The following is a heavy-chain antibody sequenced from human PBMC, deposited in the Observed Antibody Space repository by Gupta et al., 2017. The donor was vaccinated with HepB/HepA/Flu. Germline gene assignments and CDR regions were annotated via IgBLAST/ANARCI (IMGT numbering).Heavy chain of an antibody. CDR2: ISSSSLSI. Sequence: QVQLVESGGGLVKPGGSLRLSCAASGFTFTDYYMIWIRQAPGKGLEWISYISSSSLSIYYADSVKGRFTISRDKAKNSLYLQMSSLTADDTAVYYCARSRYSTSWLHFDYWGQGTLVTVSS. CDR3: ARSRYSTSWLHFDY. J-gene: IGHJ4*02. V-gene: IGHV3-11*01. CDR1: GFTFTDYY. D-gene: IGHD6-13*01.